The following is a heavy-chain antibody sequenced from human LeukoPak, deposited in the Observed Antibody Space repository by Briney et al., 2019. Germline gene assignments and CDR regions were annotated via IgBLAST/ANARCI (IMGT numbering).Heavy chain of an antibody. V-gene: IGHV3-53*01. J-gene: IGHJ3*02. CDR3: ARAPLSADSSATPPAFDI. D-gene: IGHD3-22*01. CDR2: IYSPGGT. CDR1: GGSFSGYY. Sequence: PSETLSLTCAVYGGSFSGYYWSWVRQAPGKGLEWVSIIYSPGGTYYADSVKGRFTISRDNSKNTIYLQMNSLRVDDTAVYYCARAPLSADSSATPPAFDIWGHGTMVTVSS.